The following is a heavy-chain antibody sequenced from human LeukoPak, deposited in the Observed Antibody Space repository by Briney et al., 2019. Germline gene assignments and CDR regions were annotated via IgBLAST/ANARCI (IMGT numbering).Heavy chain of an antibody. V-gene: IGHV3-23*01. CDR2: LSGSGYNT. CDR3: AKDPYGTRYFDY. CDR1: VFTFSSHA. Sequence: GGSLRLSCAASVFTFSSHALSWVRQAPGKGLEWVSSLSGSGYNTYYADSVKGRFTISRDNSKNTVYLQMNRLRAEDTAVYYCAKDPYGTRYFDYWGQGTLVTVSS. D-gene: IGHD2-2*01. J-gene: IGHJ4*02.